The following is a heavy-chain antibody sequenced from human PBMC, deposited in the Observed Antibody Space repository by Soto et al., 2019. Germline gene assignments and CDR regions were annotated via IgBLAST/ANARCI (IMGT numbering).Heavy chain of an antibody. CDR1: GGSFSGYY. V-gene: IGHV4-34*01. Sequence: QVQLQQWGAGLLKPSETLSLTCAVYGGSFSGYYWSWIRQPPGKGLEWIGEINHSGSTNYNPSLKSRVTISVDTSKNQFSLKLSSVTAADTAVYYCARGHWFDPWGQGTLVTVSS. CDR2: INHSGST. CDR3: ARGHWFDP. J-gene: IGHJ5*02.